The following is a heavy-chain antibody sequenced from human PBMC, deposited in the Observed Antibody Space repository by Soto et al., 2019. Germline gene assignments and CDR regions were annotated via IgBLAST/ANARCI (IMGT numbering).Heavy chain of an antibody. J-gene: IGHJ3*02. V-gene: IGHV4-61*05. CDR3: ARVRDYGGNSGAFDI. CDR2: MYNTGST. Sequence: PSETLSLTCTVSGGSISSSSYYWGWIRQPPGKGLEWIGYMYNTGSTIYNPSLKSRVTISVDTSKNQFSLKLNSVTAADTAVYYCARVRDYGGNSGAFDIWGQGTMVTVSS. CDR1: GGSISSSSYY. D-gene: IGHD4-17*01.